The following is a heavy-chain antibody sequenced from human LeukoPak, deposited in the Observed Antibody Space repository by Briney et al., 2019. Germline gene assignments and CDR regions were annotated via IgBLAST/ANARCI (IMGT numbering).Heavy chain of an antibody. D-gene: IGHD3-3*01. J-gene: IGHJ4*02. CDR1: GFTFSSYA. Sequence: GGSLRLSCAASGFTFSSYAMHWVRQAPGKGLEWVAVISYDGSNKYYADSVKGRFTISRDNSKNTLYLQMNSLRAEDTAVYYCARGDFWSGSPNFCFDYWGQGTLVTVSS. V-gene: IGHV3-30-3*01. CDR3: ARGDFWSGSPNFCFDY. CDR2: ISYDGSNK.